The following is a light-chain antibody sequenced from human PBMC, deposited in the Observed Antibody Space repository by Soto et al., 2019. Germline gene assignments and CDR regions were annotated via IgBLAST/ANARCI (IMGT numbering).Light chain of an antibody. CDR3: QTWGTGIVV. CDR2: LNSDGSH. J-gene: IGLJ2*01. Sequence: QLVLTQSPSASASLGASVKLTCTLSSGHSSYAIAWHQQLPQKGPRYLMKLNSDGSHNKGDGIPDRFSASSSGPERYLTISSLQSEDEADYYCQTWGTGIVVFGGGTKVTVL. CDR1: SGHSSYA. V-gene: IGLV4-69*01.